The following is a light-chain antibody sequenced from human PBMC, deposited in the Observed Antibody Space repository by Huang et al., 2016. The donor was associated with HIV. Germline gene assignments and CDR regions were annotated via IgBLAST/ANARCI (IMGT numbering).Light chain of an antibody. Sequence: EIVMTLSPATLSVSPGDTATLSCRASQLISSNLAWYQQKPGQAPRLLIYDASTRATGVPARCSGSGSGTEFTLTISSLQSEDFAVYYCQQYNNWPRTFGGGTKVEIK. CDR1: QLISSN. V-gene: IGKV3-15*01. J-gene: IGKJ4*01. CDR2: DAS. CDR3: QQYNNWPRT.